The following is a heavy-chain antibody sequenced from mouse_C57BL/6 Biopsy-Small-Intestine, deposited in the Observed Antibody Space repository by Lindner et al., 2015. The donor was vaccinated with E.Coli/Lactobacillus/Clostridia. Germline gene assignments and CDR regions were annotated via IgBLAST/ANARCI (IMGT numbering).Heavy chain of an antibody. CDR3: ARLAYPGYFMDY. D-gene: IGHD3-1*01. V-gene: IGHV5-6-2*01. CDR1: GFTFNNSA. Sequence: VQLQESGGDLVKPGGSLKLSCAVSGFTFNNSAMSWVRQTPEKRLEWVAAINNNGGDTYFPDTVKDRFTISRDNAKNTLYLQMSSLTSEDTALYYCARLAYPGYFMDYWGQGTSVTVSS. J-gene: IGHJ4*01. CDR2: INNNGGDT.